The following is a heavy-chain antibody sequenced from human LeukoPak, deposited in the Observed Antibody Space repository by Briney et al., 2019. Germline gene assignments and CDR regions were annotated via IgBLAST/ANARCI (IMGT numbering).Heavy chain of an antibody. V-gene: IGHV4-34*01. CDR1: GGSFSGYY. CDR3: VRSTAVTIFDY. D-gene: IGHD4-17*01. CDR2: INHSGST. J-gene: IGHJ4*02. Sequence: SETLSLTCAVYGGSFSGYYWSWIRQPPGKGLEWIGEINHSGSTNYNPSLKSRVTISVDTSKNQFSLKLSSVTAADTAVYYCVRSTAVTIFDYWGQGTLVTVSS.